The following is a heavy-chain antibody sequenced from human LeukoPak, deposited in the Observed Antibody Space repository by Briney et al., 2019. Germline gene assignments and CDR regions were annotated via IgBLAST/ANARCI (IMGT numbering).Heavy chain of an antibody. D-gene: IGHD3-22*01. V-gene: IGHV1-18*01. Sequence: GASVKVSCKASGYTFTSYGISWVRQAPGQGLEWMGWISAYNGNTNYAQKLQGRVTMTTDTSTSTAYMELRGLRSDDTAVYYCARDRVVVTSDAFDIWGQGTMVTVSS. CDR2: ISAYNGNT. CDR1: GYTFTSYG. CDR3: ARDRVVVTSDAFDI. J-gene: IGHJ3*02.